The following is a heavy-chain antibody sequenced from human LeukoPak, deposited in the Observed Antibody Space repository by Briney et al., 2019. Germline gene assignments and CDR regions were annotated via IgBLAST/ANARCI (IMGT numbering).Heavy chain of an antibody. J-gene: IGHJ6*04. V-gene: IGHV4-30-2*01. CDR1: GGSISSGGYS. CDR2: IYHSGST. Sequence: PSQTLSLTCAVSGGSISSGGYSWRWLRQPPGKGLEGVGYIYHSGSTYYNPSLKSRVTISVDRSKNQFSLKLSSVTAADTAVYYCARSPHPYYYYGMDVWGKGTTVTVSS. CDR3: ARSPHPYYYYGMDV.